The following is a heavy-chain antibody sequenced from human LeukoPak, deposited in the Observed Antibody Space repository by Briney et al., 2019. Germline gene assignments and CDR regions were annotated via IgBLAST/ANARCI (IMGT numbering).Heavy chain of an antibody. D-gene: IGHD6-13*01. Sequence: GGSLRLSCAASGFTVSSNYMSWVRQAPGKGLEWVSGINWNGGSTGYADSVKGRFTISRDNAKNSLYLHMNSLRAEDTALYYCARWGYVNSWYYIDYWGQGTLVTVSS. V-gene: IGHV3-20*04. CDR3: ARWGYVNSWYYIDY. CDR1: GFTVSSNY. CDR2: INWNGGST. J-gene: IGHJ4*02.